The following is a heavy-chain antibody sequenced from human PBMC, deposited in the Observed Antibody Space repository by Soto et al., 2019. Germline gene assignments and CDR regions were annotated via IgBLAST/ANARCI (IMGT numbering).Heavy chain of an antibody. V-gene: IGHV3-66*01. J-gene: IGHJ6*02. CDR2: TYSAGTT. D-gene: IGHD1-26*01. CDR1: GLTASSDY. CDR3: ARDPGDRNGMSV. Sequence: VQLVESGGGLVHPGGSLRLSCAASGLTASSDYVSWVRQAPGKGLEWVSVTYSAGTTYSADSVQGRFTISRDDSKNMLYLQMNSLRAEDTAVYFCARDPGDRNGMSVWGQGTTVTVSS.